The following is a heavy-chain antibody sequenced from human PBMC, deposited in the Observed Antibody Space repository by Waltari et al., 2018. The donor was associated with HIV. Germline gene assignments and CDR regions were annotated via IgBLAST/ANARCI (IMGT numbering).Heavy chain of an antibody. J-gene: IGHJ4*02. CDR1: VLPFRSYS. CDR3: AREGMVRGAMDY. CDR2: ISSSSSTI. Sequence: EVQLVVSGGGVVQPGGSLRLSCAASVLPFRSYSTNWPRQAPGKGLEWVSYISSSSSTIYYADAVKGRFTISRDNAKNSLYLQMNSLRAEDTAVYYCAREGMVRGAMDYWGQGTLVTVSS. D-gene: IGHD3-10*01. V-gene: IGHV3-48*01.